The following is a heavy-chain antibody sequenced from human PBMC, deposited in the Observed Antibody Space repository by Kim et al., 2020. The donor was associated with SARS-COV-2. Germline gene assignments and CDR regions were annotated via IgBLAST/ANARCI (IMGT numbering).Heavy chain of an antibody. J-gene: IGHJ5*02. D-gene: IGHD2-15*01. V-gene: IGHV3-30*18. CDR2: ISYDGSNK. Sequence: GGSLRLSCAGSEVSFSDYGMNWVRQAPGKGLEWVAVISYDGSNKHYADSVKGRFTISRDNSKNTLYLQMNSLRSEDTAMYYRAKDVGGVLVDYEDMLPSYTVGLDSWGQGTLVTVSS. CDR3: AKDVGGVLVDYEDMLPSYTVGLDS. CDR1: EVSFSDYG.